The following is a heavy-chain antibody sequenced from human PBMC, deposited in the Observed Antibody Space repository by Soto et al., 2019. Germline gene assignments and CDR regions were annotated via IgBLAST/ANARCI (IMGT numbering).Heavy chain of an antibody. J-gene: IGHJ6*04. D-gene: IGHD2-15*01. CDR3: ARDDVLCDGGRCYGIPLDV. V-gene: IGHV3-48*01. CDR2: ISSSSSTI. Sequence: PGGSLRLSCAASGFTFSSYSVNWVRQAPGKGLEWVSYISSSSSTIYYADSVKGRFTISRDTSENTLHLQMDSLRVEDTAVYYCARDDVLCDGGRCYGIPLDVWGNGTTVTVSS. CDR1: GFTFSSYS.